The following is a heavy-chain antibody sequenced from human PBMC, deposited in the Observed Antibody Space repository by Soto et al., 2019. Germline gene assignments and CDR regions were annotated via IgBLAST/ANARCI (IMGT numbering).Heavy chain of an antibody. J-gene: IGHJ5*02. D-gene: IGHD4-17*01. CDR1: GDSVSSNGAA. CDR2: TYYRSKWYN. V-gene: IGHV6-1*02. CDR3: ARDKHDYFNRGIGFDT. Sequence: QVQLQQSGPGLVKPSQTLSLTCAISGDSVSSNGAAWNWIRQSTSRGLEWLGRTYYRSKWYNDYAVSVKSRITINPDTSKSQFSLQLNSVTPEDTAVYYCARDKHDYFNRGIGFDTWGQGILVTVSS.